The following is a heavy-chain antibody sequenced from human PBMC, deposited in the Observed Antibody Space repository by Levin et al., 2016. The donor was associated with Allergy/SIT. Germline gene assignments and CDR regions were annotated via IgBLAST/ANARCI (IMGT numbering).Heavy chain of an antibody. J-gene: IGHJ4*02. D-gene: IGHD2/OR15-2a*01. V-gene: IGHV1-18*01. CDR3: ARDSILRLPHFDY. Sequence: WVRQAPGQGLEWMGWISTYNGHTNYAQKLQGRVTMTTDTSTSTVYMELRSLKSDDTAVYYCARDSILRLPHFDYWGQGTLVTVSS. CDR2: ISTYNGHT.